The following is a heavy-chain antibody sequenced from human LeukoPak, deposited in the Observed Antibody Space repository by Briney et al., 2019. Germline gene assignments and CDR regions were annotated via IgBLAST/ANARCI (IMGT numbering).Heavy chain of an antibody. V-gene: IGHV4-59*08. CDR3: ARQIAWGMGRFDY. CDR2: MYYSGST. J-gene: IGHJ4*02. Sequence: SETLSLTCAVSGGSINTYFWSWIRQPPGKGLEWIGYMYYSGSTNYNPSLKSRATISMDTSKNQFSLKLNSVTAADTAVYYCARQIAWGMGRFDYWGQGTLATVSA. D-gene: IGHD2-21*01. CDR1: GGSINTYF.